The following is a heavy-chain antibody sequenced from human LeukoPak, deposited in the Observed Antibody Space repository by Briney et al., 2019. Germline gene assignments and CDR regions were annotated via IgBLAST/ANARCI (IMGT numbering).Heavy chain of an antibody. CDR2: IWYDGSNK. J-gene: IGHJ6*02. V-gene: IGHV3-33*01. CDR3: ARDLHTGGIAAAGTDYGMDV. D-gene: IGHD6-13*01. CDR1: GFTFSSYG. Sequence: GGSLRLSCAASGFTFSSYGMHWVRQAPGKGLEWVAVIWYDGSNKYYADSVKGRFTISRDNSKNTLYLQMNSLRAEDTAVYYCARDLHTGGIAAAGTDYGMDVWGQGTTVTVSS.